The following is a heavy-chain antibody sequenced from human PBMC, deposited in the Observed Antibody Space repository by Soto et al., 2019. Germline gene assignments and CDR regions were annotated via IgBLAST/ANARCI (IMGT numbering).Heavy chain of an antibody. V-gene: IGHV1-3*04. CDR1: GYIFTPLP. J-gene: IGHJ3*01. CDR2: INTANGDT. D-gene: IGHD3-10*02. Sequence: QAQLVQSGAEVTKPGASVKISCKATGYIFTPLPIHWVRQAPGQGLEWMGWINTANGDTKYSLKYEGRITLTRDSSTFTTYLELTTLTSEDTAVYFCASDRHPTAYYVNDAFNVWCQGPMISVSS. CDR3: ASDRHPTAYYVNDAFNV.